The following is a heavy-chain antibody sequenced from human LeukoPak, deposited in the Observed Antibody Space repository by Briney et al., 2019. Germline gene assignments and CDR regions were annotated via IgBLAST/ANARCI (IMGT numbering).Heavy chain of an antibody. Sequence: TSETLSLTCTVSGGSISSGGYYWSWIRQHPGKGLEWIGYIYYSGSTYYNPSLKSRVTISVDTSKSQFSLKLSSVTAADTAVYYCARDSGEEWEPPCYWYFDLWGRGTLVTVSS. V-gene: IGHV4-31*03. CDR2: IYYSGST. J-gene: IGHJ2*01. D-gene: IGHD1-26*01. CDR1: GGSISSGGYY. CDR3: ARDSGEEWEPPCYWYFDL.